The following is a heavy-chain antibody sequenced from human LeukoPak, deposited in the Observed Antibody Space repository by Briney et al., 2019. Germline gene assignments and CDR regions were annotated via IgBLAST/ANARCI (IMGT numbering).Heavy chain of an antibody. D-gene: IGHD1-26*01. Sequence: GGSLRLSCVASGFTFSNSAMSWVRQAPGKGLERVSAISGSGGATYYADSVKGRFTISRDNSKNTLYLQMNSLRAEDTAVYYCAKGGGSIFFDYWGQGTLVTVSS. CDR1: GFTFSNSA. CDR2: ISGSGGAT. V-gene: IGHV3-23*01. J-gene: IGHJ4*02. CDR3: AKGGGSIFFDY.